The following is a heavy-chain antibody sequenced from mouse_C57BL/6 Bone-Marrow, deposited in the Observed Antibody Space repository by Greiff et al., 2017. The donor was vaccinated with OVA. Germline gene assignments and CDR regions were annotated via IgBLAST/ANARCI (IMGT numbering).Heavy chain of an antibody. CDR2: ISSGSSTI. CDR3: ANRGYYAMDY. CDR1: GFTFSDYG. V-gene: IGHV5-17*01. J-gene: IGHJ4*01. Sequence: EVKLMESGGGLVKPGGSLKLSCAASGFTFSDYGMHWVRQAPEKGLEWVAYISSGSSTIYYADTVKGRFTISRDNAKNTLFLQMTSLRCEDTDRYYCANRGYYAMDYWGQGTSVTVSS. D-gene: IGHD2-14*01.